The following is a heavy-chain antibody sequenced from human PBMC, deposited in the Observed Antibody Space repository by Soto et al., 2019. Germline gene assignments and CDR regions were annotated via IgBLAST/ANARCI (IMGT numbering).Heavy chain of an antibody. CDR2: ISAYNGDT. CDR3: ARSGLPDPVVVVGHTPFDP. D-gene: IGHD2-15*01. CDR1: GYSFTNYD. J-gene: IGHJ5*02. V-gene: IGHV1-18*01. Sequence: QVQLVQSGAEVKKPGASVKVSCKASGYSFTNYDINWVRQAPGQGLAWMGWISAYNGDTNYAQKLQGRVTMTTDTPTSTAYMELRSLRSDDTAVYYCARSGLPDPVVVVGHTPFDPWGQGTLVTVSS.